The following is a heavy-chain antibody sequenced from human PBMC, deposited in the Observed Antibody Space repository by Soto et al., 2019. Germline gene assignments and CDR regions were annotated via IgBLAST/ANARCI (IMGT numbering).Heavy chain of an antibody. J-gene: IGHJ5*02. CDR3: ARNGFGDLYFKLGSFDP. CDR2: IYHVGIT. Sequence: QVHLQQSGPGGVKPGGTLSLNCYDSGASVSSTNWLSWVRQPPGKGLEWIGEIYHVGITNYSPSLKGRVTLSVDKANNQFSLKLKSVTAADTAMYYCARNGFGDLYFKLGSFDPWGQGTPVIVSA. V-gene: IGHV4-4*02. D-gene: IGHD2-8*01. CDR1: GASVSSTNW.